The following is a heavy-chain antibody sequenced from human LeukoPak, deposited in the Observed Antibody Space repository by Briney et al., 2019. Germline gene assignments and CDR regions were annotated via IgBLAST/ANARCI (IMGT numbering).Heavy chain of an antibody. CDR2: IYPGDSDT. CDR1: GYSFPTYW. D-gene: IGHD3-3*01. Sequence: GESLKISCKGSGYSFPTYWIAWVRQMPGRGPEWMGIIYPGDSDTRYSPSFQGQVTISADKSISTAYLQWSGLKASDTAMYYCARRVESGYSFDYWGQGTLVTVSS. CDR3: ARRVESGYSFDY. J-gene: IGHJ4*02. V-gene: IGHV5-51*01.